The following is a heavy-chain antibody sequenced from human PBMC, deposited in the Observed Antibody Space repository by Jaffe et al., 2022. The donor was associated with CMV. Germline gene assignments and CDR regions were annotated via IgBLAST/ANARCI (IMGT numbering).Heavy chain of an antibody. CDR3: ARAPDNWNYEAFFDY. Sequence: EVQLVESGGGLVQPGGSLRLSCTGSGFSFSNYGMNWVRQAPGKGLEWVAYISGSRSSSTAIHYADSVKGRFTISRDNAKNSLYLQMNSLSDEDTAVYYCARAPDNWNYEAFFDYWGQGTLVTVSS. J-gene: IGHJ4*02. CDR2: ISGSRSSSTAI. V-gene: IGHV3-48*02. D-gene: IGHD1-7*01. CDR1: GFSFSNYG.